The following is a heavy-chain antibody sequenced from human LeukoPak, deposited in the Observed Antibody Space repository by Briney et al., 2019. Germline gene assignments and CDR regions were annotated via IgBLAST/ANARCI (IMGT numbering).Heavy chain of an antibody. CDR3: ARVYYESGDKVFDI. CDR2: ISVYNDNT. D-gene: IGHD3-10*01. J-gene: IGHJ3*02. CDR1: GYTFTTYG. V-gene: IGHV1-18*01. Sequence: ASVKVSCKASGYTFTTYGISWVRQAPGQGLEWMGWISVYNDNTNYAQKLQGRVTMTTHTSTSAAYIELRSLRSCYNAAYYCARVYYESGDKVFDIWAKGHWSPSLQ.